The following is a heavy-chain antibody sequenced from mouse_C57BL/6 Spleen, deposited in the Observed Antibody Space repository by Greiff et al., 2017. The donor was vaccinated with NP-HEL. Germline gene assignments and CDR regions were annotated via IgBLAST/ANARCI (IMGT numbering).Heavy chain of an antibody. CDR2: ISSGGSYT. Sequence: DVHLVESGGDLVKPGGSLKLSCAASGFTFSSYGMSWVRQTPDKRLEWVATISSGGSYTYYPDSVKGRFTISRDNAKNTLYLQMSSLKSEDTAMYYCARHGDYGNYEAIAYWGQGTLVTVSA. J-gene: IGHJ3*01. V-gene: IGHV5-6*01. D-gene: IGHD2-1*01. CDR3: ARHGDYGNYEAIAY. CDR1: GFTFSSYG.